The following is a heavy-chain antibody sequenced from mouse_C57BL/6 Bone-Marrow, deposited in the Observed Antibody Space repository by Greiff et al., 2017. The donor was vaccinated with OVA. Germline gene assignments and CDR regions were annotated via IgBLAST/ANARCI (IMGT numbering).Heavy chain of an antibody. CDR1: GYTFTTYP. CDR2: FHPYNDDT. J-gene: IGHJ2*01. Sequence: QVQLKQSGAELVKPGASVKMSCKASGYTFTTYPIEWMKQNHGKSLEWIGNFHPYNDDTKYNEKFKGKATLTVEKSSSTVYLELSRLTSDDSAVYYCAREGDYGSSYELDFDYWGQGTTLTVSS. D-gene: IGHD1-1*01. V-gene: IGHV1-47*01. CDR3: AREGDYGSSYELDFDY.